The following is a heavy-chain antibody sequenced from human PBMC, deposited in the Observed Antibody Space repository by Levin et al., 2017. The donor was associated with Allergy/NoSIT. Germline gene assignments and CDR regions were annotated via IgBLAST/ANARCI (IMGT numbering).Heavy chain of an antibody. CDR2: INHSGST. D-gene: IGHD6-13*01. CDR1: GGSFSGYY. J-gene: IGHJ5*02. Sequence: PSETLSLTCAVYGGSFSGYYWSWIRQPPGKGLEWIGEINHSGSTNYNPSLKSRVTISVDTSKNQFSLKLSSVTAADTAVYYCARGLYAPYIAAAGDNWFDPWGQGTLVTVSS. CDR3: ARGLYAPYIAAAGDNWFDP. V-gene: IGHV4-34*01.